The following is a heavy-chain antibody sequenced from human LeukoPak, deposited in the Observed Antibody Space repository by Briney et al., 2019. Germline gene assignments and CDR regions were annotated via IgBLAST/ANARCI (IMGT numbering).Heavy chain of an antibody. D-gene: IGHD6-6*01. CDR2: ISYDGSNK. CDR1: GFTFSSYA. V-gene: IGHV3-30-3*01. J-gene: IGHJ4*02. Sequence: PGGSLRLSCAASGFTFSSYAMHWVRQAPGKGLEWVAVISYDGSNKYYADSVKGRFTISRDNSKNTLYLQMNSLRAEDTAVYYCARDQVYSSSSLLCWGQGTLVTVSS. CDR3: ARDQVYSSSSLLC.